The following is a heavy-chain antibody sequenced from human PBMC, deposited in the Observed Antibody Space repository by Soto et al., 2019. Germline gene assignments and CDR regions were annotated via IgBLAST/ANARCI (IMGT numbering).Heavy chain of an antibody. CDR1: GFTFSSYG. CDR3: ARGQQYDFWSGYDV. CDR2: IWYDGNNK. D-gene: IGHD3-3*01. V-gene: IGHV3-33*01. Sequence: QVQLVESGGGVVQPGRSLRLSCAASGFTFSSYGMHWVRQAPGKGLEWVAVIWYDGNNKYYADSVKGRFTISRDNSKNTLYLQMNRLRAEDTAVYYCARGQQYDFWSGYDVWGQGTLVTVSS. J-gene: IGHJ4*02.